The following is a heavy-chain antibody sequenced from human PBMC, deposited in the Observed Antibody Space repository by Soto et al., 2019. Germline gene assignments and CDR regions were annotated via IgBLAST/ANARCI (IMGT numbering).Heavy chain of an antibody. Sequence: QVQLQQWGAGLLKPSETLSLTCAVYGGSFSGYYWSWIRQPPGKGLEWIGEINHSGSTNYNPSLKSRVTISVDTSKNQFSLKLSSVTAADTAVYYCARGRTRYCRSTSCSCRIDYWGQGTLVTVSS. CDR1: GGSFSGYY. V-gene: IGHV4-34*01. CDR2: INHSGST. D-gene: IGHD2-2*01. CDR3: ARGRTRYCRSTSCSCRIDY. J-gene: IGHJ4*02.